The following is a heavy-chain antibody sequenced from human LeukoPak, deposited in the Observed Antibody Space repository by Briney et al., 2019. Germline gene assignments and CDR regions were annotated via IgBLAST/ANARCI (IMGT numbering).Heavy chain of an antibody. Sequence: GGSLRLSCAASGFTFSSYAMSWVRQAPGKGLEWVSAISGSGGSTYYADSVKGRFTISRDNSKNTLYLQMNSLRAEDTAVYYCARSLLLRVFYFDYWGQGTLVTVSS. CDR1: GFTFSSYA. D-gene: IGHD3-22*01. J-gene: IGHJ4*02. CDR2: ISGSGGST. CDR3: ARSLLLRVFYFDY. V-gene: IGHV3-23*01.